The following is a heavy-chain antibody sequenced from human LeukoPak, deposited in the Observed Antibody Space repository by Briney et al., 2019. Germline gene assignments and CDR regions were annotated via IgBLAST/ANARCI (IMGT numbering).Heavy chain of an antibody. V-gene: IGHV3-23*01. D-gene: IGHD2-2*02. Sequence: GGSLRLSRAASGFTFSSYAMSWVRQAPGKGLEWVSAISGSGGSTYYADSVKGRFTISRDNSKNTLYLQMNSLRAEDTAVYYCAKAGSVVVVPAAIDYWGQGTLVTVSS. J-gene: IGHJ4*02. CDR3: AKAGSVVVVPAAIDY. CDR2: ISGSGGST. CDR1: GFTFSSYA.